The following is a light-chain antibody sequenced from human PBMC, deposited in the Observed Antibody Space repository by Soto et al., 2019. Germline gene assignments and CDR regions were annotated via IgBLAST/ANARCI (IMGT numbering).Light chain of an antibody. CDR3: QVWDNNYDHYV. J-gene: IGLJ1*01. V-gene: IGLV3-21*02. CDR1: NIGGKS. Sequence: SYELTQPPSVSVAPGQTARITCGGNNIGGKSLHWYQQKPGQAPVLVVYDDGDRPSGIPERFSGSSSGNTATLTISRVEAGDEADYYCQVWDNNYDHYVFGTGTKVNVL. CDR2: DDG.